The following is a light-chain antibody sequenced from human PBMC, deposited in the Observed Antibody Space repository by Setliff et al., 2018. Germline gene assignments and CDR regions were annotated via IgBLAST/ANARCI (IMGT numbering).Light chain of an antibody. V-gene: IGLV2-14*03. CDR1: SSYIGGTNY. CDR2: AAS. CDR3: CSYTNRATYV. Sequence: QSALTQPASVSGSLGQSITISCIGTSSYIGGTNYVSWYQQFPGEAPQLIIYAASDRPSGVSHRFSGSKSGNTASLTISGLQAEDEADYYCCSYTNRATYVFGTGTKVTVL. J-gene: IGLJ1*01.